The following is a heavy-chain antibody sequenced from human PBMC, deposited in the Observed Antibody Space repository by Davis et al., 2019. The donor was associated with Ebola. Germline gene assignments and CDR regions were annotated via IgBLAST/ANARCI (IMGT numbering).Heavy chain of an antibody. J-gene: IGHJ4*02. CDR3: ARMSIAARPIDY. CDR2: IYYSGST. D-gene: IGHD6-6*01. V-gene: IGHV4-59*12. Sequence: MPSETLSLTCTVSGGSISSYYWSWIRQPPGKGLEWIGYIYYSGSTNYNPSLKSRVTISVDTSKNQFSLKLSSVTAADTAVYYCARMSIAARPIDYWGQGTLVTVSS. CDR1: GGSISSYY.